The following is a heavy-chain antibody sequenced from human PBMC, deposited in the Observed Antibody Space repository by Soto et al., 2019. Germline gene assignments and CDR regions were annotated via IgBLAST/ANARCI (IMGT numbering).Heavy chain of an antibody. J-gene: IGHJ6*02. V-gene: IGHV3-23*01. CDR3: AKDLTYYYDSSGSDDFYYYYGMDV. CDR1: GFTFSSYA. D-gene: IGHD3-22*01. CDR2: ISGSGGST. Sequence: EVQLLESGGGLVQPGGSLRLSCAASGFTFSSYARSGVRQAPGKGLEWVSAISGSGGSTYYADSVKGGFTISRDNSNNTLYLQKNSLRAEDTAVYYCAKDLTYYYDSSGSDDFYYYYGMDVWGQGTTVTVSS.